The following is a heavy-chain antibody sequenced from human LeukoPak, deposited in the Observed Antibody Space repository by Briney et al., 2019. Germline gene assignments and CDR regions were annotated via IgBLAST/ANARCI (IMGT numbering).Heavy chain of an antibody. CDR3: ASFGVYDFWSGYYPLDY. Sequence: SVKVSCKXSGGTFSSYAFSWVRQAPGQGLEWMGGIIPIFGTANYAQKFQGRVTITADESTSTAYMELSSLRSEDTAVYYCASFGVYDFWSGYYPLDYWGQGTLVTVSS. V-gene: IGHV1-69*13. D-gene: IGHD3-3*01. CDR1: GGTFSSYA. CDR2: IIPIFGTA. J-gene: IGHJ4*02.